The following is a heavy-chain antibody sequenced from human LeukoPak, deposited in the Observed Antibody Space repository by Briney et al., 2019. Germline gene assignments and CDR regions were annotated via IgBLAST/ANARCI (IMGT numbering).Heavy chain of an antibody. V-gene: IGHV3-23*01. CDR1: GFTFSSYG. D-gene: IGHD5-18*01. J-gene: IGHJ4*02. CDR2: ISGTGFST. CDR3: ARDLGGYSYGSHFDY. Sequence: GGSLRLSCAASGFTFSSYGMSWVRQAPGKGLEWVSAISGTGFSTYYADSVKGRFTISRDNAKNSLYLQMNSLRAEDTAVYYCARDLGGYSYGSHFDYWGQGTLVTVSS.